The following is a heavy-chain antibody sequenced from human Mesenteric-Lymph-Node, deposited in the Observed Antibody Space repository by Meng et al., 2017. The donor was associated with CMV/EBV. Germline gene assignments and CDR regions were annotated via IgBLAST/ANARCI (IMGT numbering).Heavy chain of an antibody. CDR1: GFTVSSNY. J-gene: IGHJ4*02. CDR2: IYAGGST. Sequence: SCAASGFTVSSNYMSWVRQAPGKGLEWVSVIYAGGSTYYADSVKGRFTIPISRDNSKNTLYLQMNSLRAEDTAVYYCARVKYSSSSDFDYWGQGTLVTVSS. D-gene: IGHD6-6*01. CDR3: ARVKYSSSSDFDY. V-gene: IGHV3-53*01.